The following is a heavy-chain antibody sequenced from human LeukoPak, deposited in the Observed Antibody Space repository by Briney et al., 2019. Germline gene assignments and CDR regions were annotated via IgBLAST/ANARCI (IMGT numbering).Heavy chain of an antibody. CDR3: ARSRVVAATGENYYYYMDV. D-gene: IGHD2-15*01. CDR1: GYSFTSYW. Sequence: GESLKISCKGSGYSFTSYWTGWVRQMPGKGLEWMGIIYPGDSDTRYSPSFQGQVTISADKSISTAYLQWSSLKASDTAMYYCARSRVVAATGENYYYYMDVWGKGTTVTVSS. V-gene: IGHV5-51*01. CDR2: IYPGDSDT. J-gene: IGHJ6*03.